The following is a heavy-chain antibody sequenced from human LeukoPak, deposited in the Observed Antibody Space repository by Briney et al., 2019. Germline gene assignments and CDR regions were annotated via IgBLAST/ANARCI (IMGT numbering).Heavy chain of an antibody. CDR3: ARIIAAAGTGTENFDY. CDR2: ISAYNGNT. Sequence: ASVKVSCKASGYTFTSYGISWVRQAPGQGLEWMGWISAYNGNTNYAQKLQGRVTMPTDTSTSTAYMELRSLRSDDTAVYYCARIIAAAGTGTENFDYWGQGTLVTVSS. J-gene: IGHJ4*02. D-gene: IGHD6-13*01. V-gene: IGHV1-18*01. CDR1: GYTFTSYG.